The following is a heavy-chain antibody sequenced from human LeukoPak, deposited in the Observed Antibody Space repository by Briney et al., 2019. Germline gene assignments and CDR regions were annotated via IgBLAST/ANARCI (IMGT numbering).Heavy chain of an antibody. J-gene: IGHJ3*02. CDR2: ISSSGSTI. V-gene: IGHV3-48*03. CDR3: AHPGDDAFDI. CDR1: GFTFSSYE. D-gene: IGHD3-10*01. Sequence: GGSLRLSCAASGFTFSSYEMNWVRQAPGKGLEWVSYISSSGSTIYYADSVKGRFTISRDNAKNSLYLQMNSLRAEDTAVYYCAHPGDDAFDIWGQGTMVTVSS.